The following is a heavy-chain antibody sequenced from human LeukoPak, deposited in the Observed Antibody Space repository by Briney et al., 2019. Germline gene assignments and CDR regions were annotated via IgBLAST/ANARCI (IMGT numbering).Heavy chain of an antibody. CDR3: ARGRDYYGSGSYYFLRPPRYYFDY. Sequence: SETLSLTCTVSGGSISSGSYYWSWIRQPAGKGLEWIGRIYTSGSTNYNPSLKSRVTISVDTSKNQFSLKLSSVTAADTAVYYCARGRDYYGSGSYYFLRPPRYYFDYWGQGTLVTVSS. J-gene: IGHJ4*02. CDR1: GGSISSGSYY. CDR2: IYTSGST. D-gene: IGHD3-10*01. V-gene: IGHV4-61*02.